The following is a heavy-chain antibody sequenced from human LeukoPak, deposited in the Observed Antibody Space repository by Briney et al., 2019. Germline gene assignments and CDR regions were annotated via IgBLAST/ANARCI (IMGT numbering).Heavy chain of an antibody. J-gene: IGHJ3*02. CDR1: GFTHNCYW. V-gene: IGHV3-7*01. D-gene: IGHD4-23*01. Sequence: PGVSLRLSCGASGFTHNCYWMTWLPQAPGKGLKWVANTKEDGSKKYREEPVRGRFTISRDNAENSLYLQMNSLRAEETAVYYCARYSRCCRSSDCGGDAFDIWGQGTMVTVSS. CDR2: TKEDGSKK. CDR3: ARYSRCCRSSDCGGDAFDI.